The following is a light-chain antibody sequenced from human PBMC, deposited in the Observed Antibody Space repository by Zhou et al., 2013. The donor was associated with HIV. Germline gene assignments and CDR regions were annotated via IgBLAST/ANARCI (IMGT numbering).Light chain of an antibody. V-gene: IGKV1-8*01. CDR1: HDVKTH. CDR3: QKYDSAPRT. Sequence: ATRMTQSPVSLSASTGDRVTITCRASHDVKTHVAWYQQKPGKAPRLLISSASSLQPEVPSRFSGSGSGTDFTLTISSLQPEDIALYYCQKYDSAPRTFGPGTKV. CDR2: SAS. J-gene: IGKJ3*01.